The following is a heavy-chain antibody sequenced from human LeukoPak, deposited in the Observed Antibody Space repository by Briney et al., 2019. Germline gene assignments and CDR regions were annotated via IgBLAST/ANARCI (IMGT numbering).Heavy chain of an antibody. CDR1: GFTFSSYT. D-gene: IGHD3-16*01. J-gene: IGHJ3*02. V-gene: IGHV3-21*01. CDR3: ARGEGGAAFDI. Sequence: PGGSLRLSCAASGFTFSSYTMNWVRQVPGKGLEWVSSISSSSYIYYADSVKGRFTISRDNAKNSLYLQMNSLRAEDTAVYYCARGEGGAAFDIWGQGTMVTVSS. CDR2: ISSSSYI.